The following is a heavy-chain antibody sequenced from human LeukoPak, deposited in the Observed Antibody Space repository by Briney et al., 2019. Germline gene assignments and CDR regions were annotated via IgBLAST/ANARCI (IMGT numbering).Heavy chain of an antibody. Sequence: ASVKVSCKASGYTFTSYYMHWVRQAPGQGLEWMGIINPSGGSTSYAQKFQGRVTMTRDTSTSTVYMELSSLRSEDTAVYYCARDLGKRWLQSEDAFDIWGQGTMVTVSS. D-gene: IGHD5-24*01. V-gene: IGHV1-46*01. CDR2: INPSGGST. CDR3: ARDLGKRWLQSEDAFDI. CDR1: GYTFTSYY. J-gene: IGHJ3*02.